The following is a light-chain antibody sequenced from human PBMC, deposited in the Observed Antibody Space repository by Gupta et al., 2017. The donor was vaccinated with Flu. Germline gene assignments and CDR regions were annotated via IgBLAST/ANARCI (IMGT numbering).Light chain of an antibody. V-gene: IGLV2-14*01. CDR1: SSDIGAYNF. CDR3: SSDTTSSTRV. J-gene: IGLJ3*02. CDR2: EVS. Sequence: SALTQTASVSGSPGQSITISCTGTSSDIGAYNFVSWYQQYPGKAPQLMIYEVSSRTAGVSNRFSGSKSGKTASLTISARQAEDEADYYCSSDTTSSTRVFGGGTKLTVL.